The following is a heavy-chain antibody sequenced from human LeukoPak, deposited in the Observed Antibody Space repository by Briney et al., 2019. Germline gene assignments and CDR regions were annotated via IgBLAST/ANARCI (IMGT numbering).Heavy chain of an antibody. CDR1: GGSISSYY. CDR3: ARDSGWTRFDY. V-gene: IGHV4-59*12. CDR2: IYYSGST. J-gene: IGHJ4*02. D-gene: IGHD6-19*01. Sequence: SETLSLTCTVSGGSISSYYWSWIRQPPGKGLEWVGYIYYSGSTNYNPSPKSRVTISVDTSKNQFSLKLSSVTAADTAVYYCARDSGWTRFDYWGQGTLVTVSS.